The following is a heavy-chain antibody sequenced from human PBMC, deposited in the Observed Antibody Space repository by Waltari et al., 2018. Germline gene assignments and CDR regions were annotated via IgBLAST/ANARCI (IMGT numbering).Heavy chain of an antibody. V-gene: IGHV4-39*01. CDR3: ARHWKRNGYRFDP. D-gene: IGHD5-12*01. CDR1: GGSVSRRRYY. Sequence: QLQLQESGPGLMKPSETLSLTCTVSGGSVSRRRYYWGWIRQSPGKGLEWFASIYYTGTTYYNPTLESRVTISGDTSKNQFSLRLSSVTAADTAVYYCARHWKRNGYRFDPWGQGTLVTVSS. CDR2: IYYTGTT. J-gene: IGHJ5*02.